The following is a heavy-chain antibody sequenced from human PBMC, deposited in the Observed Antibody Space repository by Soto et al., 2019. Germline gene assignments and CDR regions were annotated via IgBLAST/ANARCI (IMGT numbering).Heavy chain of an antibody. J-gene: IGHJ4*02. CDR3: ERGNSYFDY. D-gene: IGHD4-4*01. CDR2: IKQDGSEI. Sequence: EVQLVESGGGLVQPGGSLRLSCAASGFTFSSYWMSWVRQAPGKGLEWVANIKQDGSEIYYVVSVKGRFTIARDNPKNSLYLQMNSLRAKDTALYYGERGNSYFDYWGKGTLVTVSS. V-gene: IGHV3-7*05. CDR1: GFTFSSYW.